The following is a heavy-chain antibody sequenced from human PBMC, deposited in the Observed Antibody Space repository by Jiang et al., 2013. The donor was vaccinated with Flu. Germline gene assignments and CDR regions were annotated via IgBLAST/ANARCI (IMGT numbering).Heavy chain of an antibody. CDR3: ARHLQVSSSFLPFDY. CDR1: GYSFTSYW. V-gene: IGHV5-51*01. D-gene: IGHD6-13*01. Sequence: GAEVKKPGESLKISCKGSGYSFTSYWIGWVRQMPGKGPEWMGIIYPGDSDTRYSPSFQGQVTISVDKSVSTAYLQWSSLKASDTAMYYCARHLQVSSSFLPFDYWGQGTLVSVSS. CDR2: IYPGDSDT. J-gene: IGHJ4*02.